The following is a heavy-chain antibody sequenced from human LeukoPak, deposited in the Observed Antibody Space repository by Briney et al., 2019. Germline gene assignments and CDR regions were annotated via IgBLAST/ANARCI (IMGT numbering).Heavy chain of an antibody. J-gene: IGHJ4*02. V-gene: IGHV1-2*04. Sequence: ASVKVSCKASGYTFAGYYMHWVRQAPGQGLEWMGWINPNSGGTNYAQKFQGWVTMTRDTSISTVYMELSSLRSEDTAVYYCARGPPGSTIVLMVYAYFDYWGQGTLVTVSS. CDR2: INPNSGGT. D-gene: IGHD2-8*01. CDR1: GYTFAGYY. CDR3: ARGPPGSTIVLMVYAYFDY.